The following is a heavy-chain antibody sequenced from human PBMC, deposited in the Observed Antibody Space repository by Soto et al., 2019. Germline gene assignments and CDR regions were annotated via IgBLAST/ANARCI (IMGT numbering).Heavy chain of an antibody. Sequence: ASVKVSCKASGYTFTSYGISWVQQAPGQGLEWMGWISAYNGNTNYAQKLQGRVTMTTDTSTSTAYMELRSLRSDDTAVYYCAKTRLNLGYCTNGVCYMPYYYMDVWGKGTTVTVS. CDR1: GYTFTSYG. CDR2: ISAYNGNT. J-gene: IGHJ6*03. D-gene: IGHD2-8*01. V-gene: IGHV1-18*01. CDR3: AKTRLNLGYCTNGVCYMPYYYMDV.